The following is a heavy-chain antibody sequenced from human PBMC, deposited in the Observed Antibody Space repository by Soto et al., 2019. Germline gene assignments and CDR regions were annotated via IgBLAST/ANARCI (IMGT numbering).Heavy chain of an antibody. J-gene: IGHJ4*01. V-gene: IGHV3-53*01. CDR1: GFTISTYA. Sequence: GGSLRLSCAASGFTISTYAMSWVRQAPGKGLEWVSVIYSGGSTYYADSVKGRFTISRDNSKNKIFLELNGLTVDDTAVYYCARAREPEYSSSIFFDYWGRGTVVTVSS. CDR2: IYSGGST. D-gene: IGHD6-6*01. CDR3: ARAREPEYSSSIFFDY.